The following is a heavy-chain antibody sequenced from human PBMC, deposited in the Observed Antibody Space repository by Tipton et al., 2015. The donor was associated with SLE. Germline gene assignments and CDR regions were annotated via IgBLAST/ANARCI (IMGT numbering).Heavy chain of an antibody. J-gene: IGHJ5*02. Sequence: TLSLTCTVSDVSISSTYYYWGWIRQPPGKGLEWIGSIHYSGSTNYNPSLKSRVTISLDTSKNQFSLKLSSVTAADTAVYYCARGPRSLGGSPRDDTWGQGTLVTVSS. D-gene: IGHD2-15*01. CDR1: DVSISSTYYY. CDR2: IHYSGST. V-gene: IGHV4-39*07. CDR3: ARGPRSLGGSPRDDT.